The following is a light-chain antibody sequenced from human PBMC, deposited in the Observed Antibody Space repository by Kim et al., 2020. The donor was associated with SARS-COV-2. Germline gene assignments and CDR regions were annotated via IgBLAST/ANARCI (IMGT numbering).Light chain of an antibody. Sequence: IQMTQSPSSLAASVGDRVTIACRASQSIGTRLNWYQQRPGKTPKLLIYAASSLQSGVPSRFSGTGSGTDFTLTISSLQPEDFATYYCQQSYSTPWHSFGGGTKVDIK. V-gene: IGKV1-39*01. CDR3: QQSYSTPWHS. CDR1: QSIGTR. CDR2: AAS. J-gene: IGKJ4*01.